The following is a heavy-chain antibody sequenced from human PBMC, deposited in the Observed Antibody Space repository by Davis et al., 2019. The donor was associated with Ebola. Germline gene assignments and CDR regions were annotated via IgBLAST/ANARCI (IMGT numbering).Heavy chain of an antibody. V-gene: IGHV4-59*01. Sequence: SETLSLTCSVSGASISSYYWSWIRQPPGEGLEWIGYIYYSGSTKYNPSHKSRVTISVDTSKNQFSLRLSSVTAADTAVYYCARGSAGHFDLWGRGTLVTVSS. CDR1: GASISSYY. CDR3: ARGSAGHFDL. J-gene: IGHJ2*01. CDR2: IYYSGST. D-gene: IGHD6-13*01.